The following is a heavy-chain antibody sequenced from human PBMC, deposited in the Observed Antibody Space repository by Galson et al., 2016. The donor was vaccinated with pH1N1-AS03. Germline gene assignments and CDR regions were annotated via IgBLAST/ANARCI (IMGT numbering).Heavy chain of an antibody. CDR1: GFTFSNLW. CDR2: NRYYGSSE. V-gene: IGHV3-33*08. Sequence: SLRLSCAASGFTFSNLWMHWVRQGPGKGLVWVGINRYYGSSEYYGDSMKGRISISRDNSQNTISLQMNSLRVEDTAVYYCVRGSGYYFDSWGQGTLVIVSS. D-gene: IGHD3-3*01. CDR3: VRGSGYYFDS. J-gene: IGHJ4*02.